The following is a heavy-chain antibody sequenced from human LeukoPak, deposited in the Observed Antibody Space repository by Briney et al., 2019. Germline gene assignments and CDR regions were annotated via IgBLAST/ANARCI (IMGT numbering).Heavy chain of an antibody. CDR3: ARGVDY. Sequence: GESLKISCKAAGYNFNNYWIDWVRQMPGKGLEWMGIIYPGDSDTRYSPSFQGQVTISVDKSISTAYLQWSSLKASDTAIYYCARGVDYWGQGTLVTVSS. CDR1: GYNFNNYW. CDR2: IYPGDSDT. J-gene: IGHJ4*02. V-gene: IGHV5-51*01.